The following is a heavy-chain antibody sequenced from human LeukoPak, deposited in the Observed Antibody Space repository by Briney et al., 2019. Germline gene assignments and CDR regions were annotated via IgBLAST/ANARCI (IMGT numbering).Heavy chain of an antibody. J-gene: IGHJ4*02. V-gene: IGHV3-23*01. D-gene: IGHD3-3*01. CDR1: GFTFSSYA. CDR3: ASLPSERFLEWVAR. Sequence: GGSLRLSCAASGFTFSSYAVNWVRQAPGKGLEWVSAISGSGGTTYYADSVKGRFTISRDNSKNTLYLQMNSLRAEDTAVYYCASLPSERFLEWVARWGQGTLVTVSS. CDR2: ISGSGGTT.